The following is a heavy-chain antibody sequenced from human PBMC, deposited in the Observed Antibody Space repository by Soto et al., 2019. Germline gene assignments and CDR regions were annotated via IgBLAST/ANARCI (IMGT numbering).Heavy chain of an antibody. J-gene: IGHJ4*01. CDR1: GFTFSSYD. D-gene: IGHD4-4*01. Sequence: EVQLAESGGGMVQPGGSLRLSCVASGFTFSSYDMHWVRQAPGKGLEYVLSISSNGGTTYYGNSVKSRFTISRDNSKNTLYLQMGSLRAEDMAVYYCVRRVSGNSDYWGHGTLVTVSS. CDR2: ISSNGGTT. V-gene: IGHV3-64*01. CDR3: VRRVSGNSDY.